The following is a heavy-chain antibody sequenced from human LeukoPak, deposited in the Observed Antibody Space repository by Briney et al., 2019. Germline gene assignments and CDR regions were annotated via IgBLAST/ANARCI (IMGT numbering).Heavy chain of an antibody. CDR3: ARIKTSGSYLDF. V-gene: IGHV4-59*01. J-gene: IGHJ4*02. Sequence: KPSETLSLTCTVSGGSISSFYWSWIRQPPGKGLEWIGYIYYSGNTNYNPSLKSRVIISVDTSKNQFSLKLRSVTAADTAVYYCARIKTSGSYLDFWGQGTLVTVSS. CDR2: IYYSGNT. CDR1: GGSISSFY. D-gene: IGHD1-26*01.